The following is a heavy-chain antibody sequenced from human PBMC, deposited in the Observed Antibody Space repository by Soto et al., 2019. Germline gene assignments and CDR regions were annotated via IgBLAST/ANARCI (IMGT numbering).Heavy chain of an antibody. CDR1: GSPFTSYA. Sequence: EVQLLESGGAWVKRGGSRRLSCSASGSPFTSYAMVWFPQAPGKGLEWVSGISGSGGDTKSADSVKGRFTISRDNFKNMLYLQMNSLRAEDTAVYYCAKHDFWTLYNTGLDSWGQGTLVTVSS. CDR3: AKHDFWTLYNTGLDS. V-gene: IGHV3-23*01. CDR2: ISGSGGDT. D-gene: IGHD3-3*01. J-gene: IGHJ4*02.